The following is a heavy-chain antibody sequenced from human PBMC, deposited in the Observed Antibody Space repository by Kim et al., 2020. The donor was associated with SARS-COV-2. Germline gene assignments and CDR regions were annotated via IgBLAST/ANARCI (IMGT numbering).Heavy chain of an antibody. V-gene: IGHV4-34*01. D-gene: IGHD5-12*01. Sequence: THHNPSLKSRVTISVDTSKNQFSLKLSSVTAADTAVYYGARGQSGYPFVLWGQGTLVTVSS. J-gene: IGHJ4*02. CDR2: T. CDR3: ARGQSGYPFVL.